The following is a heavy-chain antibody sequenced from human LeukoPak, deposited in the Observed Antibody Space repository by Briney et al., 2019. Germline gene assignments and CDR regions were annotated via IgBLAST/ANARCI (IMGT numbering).Heavy chain of an antibody. V-gene: IGHV5-51*01. CDR1: GYSFTSYW. CDR3: ARHPGWYYDSSGYYPDYYYGMDV. D-gene: IGHD3-22*01. CDR2: IYPGDSDT. J-gene: IGHJ6*02. Sequence: GEPLKISCKGSGYSFTSYWIGWVRQMPGKGLEWMGIIYPGDSDTRYSPSFQGQVTISADKSISTAYLQWSSLKASDTAMYYCARHPGWYYDSSGYYPDYYYGMDVWGQGTTVTVSS.